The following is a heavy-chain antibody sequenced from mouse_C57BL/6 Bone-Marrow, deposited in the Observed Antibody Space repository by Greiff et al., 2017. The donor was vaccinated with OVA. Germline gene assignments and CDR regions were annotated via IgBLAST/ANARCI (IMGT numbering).Heavy chain of an antibody. CDR3: ARHGRSYGYWYFDV. CDR1: GFSLTSYG. D-gene: IGHD1-1*01. CDR2: IWSDGST. Sequence: VKLMESGPGLVAPSQSLSITCTVSGFSLTSYGVHWVRQPPGKGLEWLVVIWSDGSTTYNSALKSRLSISKDNSKSQVFLKMNSLQTDDTAMYYCARHGRSYGYWYFDVWGTGTTVTVSS. V-gene: IGHV2-6-1*01. J-gene: IGHJ1*03.